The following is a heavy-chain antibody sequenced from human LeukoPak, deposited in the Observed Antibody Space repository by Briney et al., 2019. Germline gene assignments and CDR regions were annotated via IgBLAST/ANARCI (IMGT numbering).Heavy chain of an antibody. J-gene: IGHJ6*03. CDR1: GGSISSSSYY. Sequence: PSETLSLTCTVSGGSISSSSYYWGWIRQPPGKGLEWIGSIYYSGSTYYNPSLKTRVTISVDKSKNQLSLKLSSVTAADTAVYYCAQNGYYYMDVWGKGTTVTISS. CDR3: AQNGYYYMDV. D-gene: IGHD2-8*01. CDR2: IYYSGST. V-gene: IGHV4-39*07.